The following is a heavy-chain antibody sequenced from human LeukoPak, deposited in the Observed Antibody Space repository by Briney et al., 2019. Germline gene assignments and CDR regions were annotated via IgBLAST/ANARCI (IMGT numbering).Heavy chain of an antibody. CDR2: ISGSGTTT. CDR3: ANGGYTSSWYVVDY. CDR1: GFTFSDYA. D-gene: IGHD6-13*01. J-gene: IGHJ4*02. V-gene: IGHV3-23*01. Sequence: PGGSLRLSCAASGFTFSDYAMNWVRQAPGEGLDWVSTISGSGTTTYYADSVKGRFTISRDNSKNTLYLQMSSLRPEDTAVYYCANGGYTSSWYVVDYWGQGTLVTVSS.